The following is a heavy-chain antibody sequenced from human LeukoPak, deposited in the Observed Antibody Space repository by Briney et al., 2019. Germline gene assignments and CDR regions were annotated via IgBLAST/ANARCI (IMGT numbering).Heavy chain of an antibody. CDR3: ARDQSYYDFWSGYYSGGRYYYTDV. J-gene: IGHJ6*03. V-gene: IGHV3-21*04. Sequence: GGSLRLSCAASGFTFTTYGFNWVRQAPGKGLEWVSSISSSSSYIYYADSVKGRFTISRDNAKNSLYLQMNSLRAEDTAVYYCARDQSYYDFWSGYYSGGRYYYTDVWGKGPRSPSP. CDR2: ISSSSSYI. CDR1: GFTFTTYG. D-gene: IGHD3-3*01.